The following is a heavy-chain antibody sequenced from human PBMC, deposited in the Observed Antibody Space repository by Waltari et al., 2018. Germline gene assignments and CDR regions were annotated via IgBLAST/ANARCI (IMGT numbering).Heavy chain of an antibody. V-gene: IGHV3-48*04. CDR2: IRHDSSDI. D-gene: IGHD3-10*01. CDR1: GFTFNKYS. Sequence: EVQLVESGGGLVQPGGSLRLCCEASGFTFNKYSMIWVRQAPGKGLEWLSFIRHDSSDIYYADSVEGRFSISRDNAQNSLFLHMNSLRVEDTAVYYCARDWFGETFWGQGTLVTVSS. J-gene: IGHJ4*02. CDR3: ARDWFGETF.